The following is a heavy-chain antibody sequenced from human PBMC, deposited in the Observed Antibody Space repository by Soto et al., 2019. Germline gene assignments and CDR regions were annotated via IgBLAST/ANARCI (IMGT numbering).Heavy chain of an antibody. CDR1: GFTFSSYA. CDR2: ISYDGSNK. Sequence: PEGSLRLSCAASGFTFSSYAMHWVRQAPGKGLEWVAVISYDGSNKYYVDSVKGRFTISRDNCKNTVYLQMNSLRAEDTAVYYCSRVSGYSGYEPDDSDYWGQGTLVTVSS. J-gene: IGHJ4*02. V-gene: IGHV3-30*04. D-gene: IGHD5-12*01. CDR3: SRVSGYSGYEPDDSDY.